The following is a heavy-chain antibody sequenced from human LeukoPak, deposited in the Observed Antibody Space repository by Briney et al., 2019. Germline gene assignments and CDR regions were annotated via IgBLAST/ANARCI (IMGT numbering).Heavy chain of an antibody. V-gene: IGHV3-21*01. J-gene: IGHJ4*02. CDR2: ISSSSSYI. CDR1: GFTFSSYW. D-gene: IGHD6-13*01. Sequence: PGGSLRLSCAASGFTFSSYWMSWVRQAPGKGLEWVSSISSSSSYIYYADSVKGRFTISRDNAKNSLYLQMNSLRAEDTAVYYCARVPGRSSSWPPDYWGQGTLVTVSS. CDR3: ARVPGRSSSWPPDY.